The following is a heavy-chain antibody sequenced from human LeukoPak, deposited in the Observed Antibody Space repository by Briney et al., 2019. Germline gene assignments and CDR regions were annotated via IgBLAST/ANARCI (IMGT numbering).Heavy chain of an antibody. CDR1: GYTFTSYY. CDR2: INPSGGST. Sequence: ASVKVSCKASGYTFTSYYMHWVRQAPGQGLEWMGIINPSGGSTSYAQKFQGRVTMTRDTPTSTDYMELSSLRSEDTAVYYCARDKVWYSSSWYLDYWGQGTLVTVSS. D-gene: IGHD6-13*01. V-gene: IGHV1-46*01. J-gene: IGHJ4*02. CDR3: ARDKVWYSSSWYLDY.